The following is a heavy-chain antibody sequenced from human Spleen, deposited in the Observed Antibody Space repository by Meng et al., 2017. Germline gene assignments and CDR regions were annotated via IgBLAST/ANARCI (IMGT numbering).Heavy chain of an antibody. V-gene: IGHV4-61*08. Sequence: SETLSLTCAVSGGSIRSRGYYWSWIRQPPGKGLEWIGYIYYSGSTNYNPSLKSRVTISVDTSKNQFSLKLSSVTAADTAVYYCARLPWFGELLSPYFDYWGQGTLVTVSS. J-gene: IGHJ4*02. D-gene: IGHD3-10*01. CDR3: ARLPWFGELLSPYFDY. CDR2: IYYSGST. CDR1: GGSIRSRGYY.